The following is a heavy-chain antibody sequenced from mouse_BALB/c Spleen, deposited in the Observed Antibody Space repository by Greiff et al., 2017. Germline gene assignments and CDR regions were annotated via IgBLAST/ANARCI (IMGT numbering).Heavy chain of an antibody. CDR2: IRNKANGYTT. CDR1: GFTFTDYY. D-gene: IGHD1-2*01. V-gene: IGHV7-3*02. J-gene: IGHJ4*01. CDR3: ARDYGPYYAMDY. Sequence: DVKLQESGGGLVQPGGSLRLSCATSGFTFTDYYMSWVRQPPGKALEWLGFIRNKANGYTTEYSASVKGRFTISRDNSQSILYLQMNTLRAEDSATYYCARDYGPYYAMDYWGQGTSVTVSS.